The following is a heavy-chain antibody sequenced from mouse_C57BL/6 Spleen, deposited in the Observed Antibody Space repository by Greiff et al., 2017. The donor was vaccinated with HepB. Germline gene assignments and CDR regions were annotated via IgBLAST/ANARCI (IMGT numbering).Heavy chain of an antibody. J-gene: IGHJ1*03. CDR1: GYTFTDYY. Sequence: EVHLQQSGPELVKPGASVKISCKASGYTFTDYYMNWVKQSPGKSLEWIGDINPNNGGTRYTQKFKGKATLTVDKSSSTAYMELRTLTSEDSAVYYCARPYYGSSYWYFDVWGTGTTVTVSS. V-gene: IGHV1-26*01. CDR2: INPNNGGT. D-gene: IGHD1-1*01. CDR3: ARPYYGSSYWYFDV.